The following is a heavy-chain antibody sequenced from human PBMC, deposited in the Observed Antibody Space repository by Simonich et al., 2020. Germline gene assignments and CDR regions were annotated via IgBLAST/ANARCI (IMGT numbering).Heavy chain of an antibody. J-gene: IGHJ3*02. CDR2: INHSGST. V-gene: IGHV4-34*01. CDR1: GGSFSGYY. CDR3: ARGKGWKNAFDI. Sequence: QVQLQQWGAGLLKPSETLSLTCAVYGGSFSGYYWSWIRQPPGKGLEWIGEINHSGSTNYNPSLKSQVTISGDTSKNQFSLKLSSVTAADTAVYYCARGKGWKNAFDIWGQGTMVTVSS. D-gene: IGHD1-1*01.